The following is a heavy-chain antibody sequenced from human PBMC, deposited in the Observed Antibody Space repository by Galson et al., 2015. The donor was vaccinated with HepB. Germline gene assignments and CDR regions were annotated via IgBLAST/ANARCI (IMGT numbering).Heavy chain of an antibody. J-gene: IGHJ6*02. CDR2: ISGSGGST. V-gene: IGHV3-23*01. CDR3: AKYDFWSGQNGGNYYYYGMDV. D-gene: IGHD3-3*01. Sequence: SLRLSCAASGFTFSSYAMSWVRQAPGKGLEWVSAISGSGGSTYYADSVKGRFTISRDNSKNTLYLQMNSLRAEDTAVYYCAKYDFWSGQNGGNYYYYGMDVWGQGTTVTVSS. CDR1: GFTFSSYA.